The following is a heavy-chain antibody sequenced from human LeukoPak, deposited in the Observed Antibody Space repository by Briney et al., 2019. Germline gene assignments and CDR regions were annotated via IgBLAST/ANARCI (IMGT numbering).Heavy chain of an antibody. J-gene: IGHJ4*02. CDR3: ARAFSYPMDYFDY. D-gene: IGHD1-26*01. V-gene: IGHV3-7*03. Sequence: GGSLRLSCAASGFTFSNYWMSWVRQDPRKGLEWLAIIKQDGSETYYLDSVKGRFTISRDNAKDSLFLQMNTLRADDTAVYYCARAFSYPMDYFDYWGQGTLVTVS. CDR2: IKQDGSET. CDR1: GFTFSNYW.